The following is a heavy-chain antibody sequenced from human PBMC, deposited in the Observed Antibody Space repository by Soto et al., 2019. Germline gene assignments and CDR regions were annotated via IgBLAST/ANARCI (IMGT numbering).Heavy chain of an antibody. CDR1: GFRFISYS. CDR3: ATMNGYFEY. J-gene: IGHJ4*02. Sequence: WGSLRLSCADSGFRFISYSISWVRHTPVKGLEWVAAITATGDRTYYADSVTGRFTISRDNSKKTHYLQMTSLRAEDTAMYYCATMNGYFEYWGQGTPVTVSS. D-gene: IGHD3-22*01. CDR2: ITATGDRT. V-gene: IGHV3-23*01.